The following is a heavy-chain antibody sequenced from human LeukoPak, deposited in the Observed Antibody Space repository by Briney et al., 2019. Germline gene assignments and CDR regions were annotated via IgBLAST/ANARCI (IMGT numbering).Heavy chain of an antibody. V-gene: IGHV1-2*02. Sequence: ASVKLSCKSSGYTFTGYYMHWVRQAPGQGLEWMGWINPNSGGTNYAQKFQGRVTMTRDTSISTAYMELSRLRSDDTAVYYCARAVDYDILTGYYKDYWGQGTLVTVSS. CDR3: ARAVDYDILTGYYKDY. CDR2: INPNSGGT. J-gene: IGHJ4*02. D-gene: IGHD3-9*01. CDR1: GYTFTGYY.